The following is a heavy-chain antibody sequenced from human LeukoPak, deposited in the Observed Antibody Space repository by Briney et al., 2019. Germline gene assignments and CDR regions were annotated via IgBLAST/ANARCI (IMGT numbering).Heavy chain of an antibody. V-gene: IGHV3-30*02. CDR3: AKDWSNSGWYFDY. CDR2: MRYDGSNK. CDR1: GFTFSSYG. Sequence: PGGSLRLSCAASGFTFSSYGMHWFRQAPGKGLEWVAFMRYDGSNKYYADSVKGRFTISRDNSKDTLYLQVNSLRAEDAAVYYCAKDWSNSGWYFDYWAREPWSPSPQ. J-gene: IGHJ4*02. D-gene: IGHD6-19*01.